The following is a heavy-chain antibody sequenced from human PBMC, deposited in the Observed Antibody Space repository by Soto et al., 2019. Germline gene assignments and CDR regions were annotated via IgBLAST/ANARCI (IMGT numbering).Heavy chain of an antibody. CDR3: ARFRFYIWGSYRYSDAFDI. Sequence: QVQLVESGGGVVQPGRSLRLSCAASGFTFSSYGMHWVRQAPGKGLEWVAVIWYDGSNKYYADSVKGRFTISRDNSKNTLNLQMNSLRAEDPAVYYCARFRFYIWGSYRYSDAFDIWGQGTIVTVSS. CDR1: GFTFSSYG. D-gene: IGHD3-16*02. J-gene: IGHJ3*02. V-gene: IGHV3-33*01. CDR2: IWYDGSNK.